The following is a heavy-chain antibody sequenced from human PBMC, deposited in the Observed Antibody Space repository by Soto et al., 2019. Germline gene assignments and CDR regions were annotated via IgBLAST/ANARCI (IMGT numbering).Heavy chain of an antibody. Sequence: GASVKVSCKASGYTFTIYGITWVRQAPGQGLEWMGWISAYNGNTNYAQKFQGRVTMTTDTSTSTAYMELRSLRSDDTAVYYCARDALSNYYYYGMDVWGQGTTVTVS. CDR2: ISAYNGNT. CDR1: GYTFTIYG. J-gene: IGHJ6*02. V-gene: IGHV1-18*01. CDR3: ARDALSNYYYYGMDV. D-gene: IGHD3-16*02.